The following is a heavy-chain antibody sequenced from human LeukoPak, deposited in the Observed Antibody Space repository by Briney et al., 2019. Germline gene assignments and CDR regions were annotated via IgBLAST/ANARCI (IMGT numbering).Heavy chain of an antibody. Sequence: SETLSLTCTVSGGSISSYYWSWIRQPPGKGLEWIGYIYYSGSTKYNPSLKSRVTISVDTSKNQFSLKMSAVTAADTAVYYCARSYYGILTDYYHYCDYWGKGTLVTVSS. CDR2: IYYSGST. J-gene: IGHJ4*02. V-gene: IGHV4-59*01. CDR3: ARSYYGILTDYYHYCDY. D-gene: IGHD3-9*01. CDR1: GGSISSYY.